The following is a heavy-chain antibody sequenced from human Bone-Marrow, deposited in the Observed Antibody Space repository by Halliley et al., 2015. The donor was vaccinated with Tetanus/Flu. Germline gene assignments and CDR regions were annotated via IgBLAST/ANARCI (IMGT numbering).Heavy chain of an antibody. CDR3: VRDPFLVLTVRPVYDYGMDV. Sequence: GSEKYFVDSVKGRFSISRDNGKNSLYLQMSSLRSEDTAVYYCVRDPFLVLTVRPVYDYGMDVWGQGTTVRV. CDR2: GSEK. J-gene: IGHJ6*02. V-gene: IGHV3-7*03. D-gene: IGHD2-21*02.